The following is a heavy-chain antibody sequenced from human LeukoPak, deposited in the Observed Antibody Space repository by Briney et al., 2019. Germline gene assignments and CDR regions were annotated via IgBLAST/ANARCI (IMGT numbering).Heavy chain of an antibody. V-gene: IGHV4-59*01. CDR1: GGSIRSYH. J-gene: IGHJ4*02. Sequence: PSETLSLTCSVSGGSIRSYHWSWIRQPPGKGLEWIGYIYYSGSTSYNPSLKSRVTISVDTSKNQFSLKLSSVTAADTAVYYCARARGTVSVDYWGQGTLVTVSS. CDR2: IYYSGST. D-gene: IGHD4-17*01. CDR3: ARARGTVSVDY.